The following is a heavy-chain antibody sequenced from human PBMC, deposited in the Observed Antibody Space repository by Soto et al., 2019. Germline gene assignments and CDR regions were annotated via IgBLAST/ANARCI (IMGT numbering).Heavy chain of an antibody. CDR1: GASISSSIYY. J-gene: IGHJ1*01. D-gene: IGHD6-13*01. Sequence: QLQLQESGPGLVKPSETLSLPCTVSGASISSSIYYWGWLRQPPGKGLEWIGSIYYRGSTYYNPYLKSRVTISVDTSKNQFSLPLSSVTAADTAVYYCARRGSSSWYGYWGQGTLVTVSS. CDR2: IYYRGST. V-gene: IGHV4-39*01. CDR3: ARRGSSSWYGY.